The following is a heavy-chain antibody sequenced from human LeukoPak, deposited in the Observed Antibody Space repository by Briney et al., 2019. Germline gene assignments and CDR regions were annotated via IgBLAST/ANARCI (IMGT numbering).Heavy chain of an antibody. CDR2: IPYDGYDK. Sequence: GGSLRLSCTASGFTFNNYGMHWVRQTPGKGLEWVTFIPYDGYDKYYADSVKGRFTISRDNSKNVVYLQMNSLRPEDTAVYYCARDGGSAWFLDYWGQGTLVIVSS. CDR1: GFTFNNYG. D-gene: IGHD6-19*01. V-gene: IGHV3-30*02. J-gene: IGHJ4*02. CDR3: ARDGGSAWFLDY.